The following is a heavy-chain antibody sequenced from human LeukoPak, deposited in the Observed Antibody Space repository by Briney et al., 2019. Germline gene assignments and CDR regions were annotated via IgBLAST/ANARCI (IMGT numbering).Heavy chain of an antibody. V-gene: IGHV3-11*01. CDR1: GFTFSDYY. D-gene: IGHD3-10*01. Sequence: GGSLRLSCAASGFTFSDYYMSWIRQAPGKGLEWVSYISSSGSTIYYADSVKGRFTISRDNAKNSLYLQMNSLRAEDTAVYYCSASITMVRGSSQGRVYWGQGTLVTVSS. CDR3: SASITMVRGSSQGRVY. CDR2: ISSSGSTI. J-gene: IGHJ4*02.